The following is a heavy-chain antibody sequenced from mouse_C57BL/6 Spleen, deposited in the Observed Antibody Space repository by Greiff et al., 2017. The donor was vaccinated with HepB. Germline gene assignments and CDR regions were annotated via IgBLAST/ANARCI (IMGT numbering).Heavy chain of an antibody. V-gene: IGHV1-64*01. J-gene: IGHJ2*01. CDR2: IHPNSGST. Sequence: QVQLQQPGAELVKPGASVKLSCKASGYTFTSYWMHWVKQRPGQGLEWIGMIHPNSGSTNYNEKFKSKATLTVDKSSSTAYMQLSSLTSEDFAVYYCARGDYYGSREDYFDYWGQGTTLTVSS. D-gene: IGHD1-1*01. CDR3: ARGDYYGSREDYFDY. CDR1: GYTFTSYW.